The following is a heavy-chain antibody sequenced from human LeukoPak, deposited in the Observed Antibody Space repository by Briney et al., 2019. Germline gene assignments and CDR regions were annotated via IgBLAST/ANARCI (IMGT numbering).Heavy chain of an antibody. CDR2: ISGRGTST. CDR1: GFTFSSYD. Sequence: PGGSLSLSCAASGFTFSSYDMSWVRRAPGKGLEWVSAISGRGTSTYYADSVKGRFTISRDNSKNTVYLQMDSLRAGDTAVYYCAKRSWDSSGYYYDCWGQGTLVTVSS. J-gene: IGHJ4*02. V-gene: IGHV3-23*01. D-gene: IGHD3-22*01. CDR3: AKRSWDSSGYYYDC.